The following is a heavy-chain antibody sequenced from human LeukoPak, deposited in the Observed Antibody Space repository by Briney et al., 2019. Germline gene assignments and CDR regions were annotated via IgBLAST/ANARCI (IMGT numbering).Heavy chain of an antibody. CDR1: GFTLSTYS. J-gene: IGHJ4*02. V-gene: IGHV3-74*01. CDR2: INSDGTST. D-gene: IGHD2-8*02. CDR3: ARSDTGHMDY. Sequence: GGSLRLSCAASGFTLSTYSMHWVRQAPGKGLVWVSRINSDGTSTTYADSVKGRFTISRDSAKNTLYLQMNSLRAEDTALYYCARSDTGHMDYWGQGTLVSVSS.